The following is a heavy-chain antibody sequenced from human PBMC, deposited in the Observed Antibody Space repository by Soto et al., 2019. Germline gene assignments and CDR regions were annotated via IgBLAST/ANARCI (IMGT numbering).Heavy chain of an antibody. V-gene: IGHV4-39*01. J-gene: IGHJ4*02. CDR1: GGSISSSSYY. Sequence: QLQLQESGPGLVKPSETLSLTCTVSGGSISSSSYYWGWIRQPPGKGLEWIGSIYYSGSTYYNPSLKSRVTISVDTSKNQFSLKLSSVTAADTAVYYCARLTRSGYEGDYWGQGTLVTVSS. CDR2: IYYSGST. CDR3: ARLTRSGYEGDY. D-gene: IGHD5-12*01.